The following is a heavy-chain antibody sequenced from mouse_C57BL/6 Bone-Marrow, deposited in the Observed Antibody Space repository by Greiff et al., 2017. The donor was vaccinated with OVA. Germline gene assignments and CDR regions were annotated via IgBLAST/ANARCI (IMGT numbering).Heavy chain of an antibody. J-gene: IGHJ3*01. V-gene: IGHV5-6*01. D-gene: IGHD2-5*01. CDR1: GFTFSSYG. CDR2: ISSGGSYT. Sequence: EVKLQESGGDLVKPGGSLKLSCAASGFTFSSYGMSWVRQTPDKRLEWVATISSGGSYTYYPDSVKGRFTISRDNAKNTLYLQMSSLKSEDTAMYYCARAYYSNYAWFAYWGQGTLVTVSA. CDR3: ARAYYSNYAWFAY.